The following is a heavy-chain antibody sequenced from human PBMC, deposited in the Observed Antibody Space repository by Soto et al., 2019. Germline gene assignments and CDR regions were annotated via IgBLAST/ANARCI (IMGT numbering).Heavy chain of an antibody. CDR2: IRSKANSYAT. Sequence: EVQLVESGGGLVQPGGSLKLSCAASGFTFSGSAMHWVRQASGKGLEWVGRIRSKANSYATADAASVKGRFTISRDDSKNTAYLQMNSLKTEDTAVYYCLHNHDYGDYWGQGTLVTVSS. CDR3: LHNHDYGDY. CDR1: GFTFSGSA. D-gene: IGHD1-20*01. V-gene: IGHV3-73*02. J-gene: IGHJ4*02.